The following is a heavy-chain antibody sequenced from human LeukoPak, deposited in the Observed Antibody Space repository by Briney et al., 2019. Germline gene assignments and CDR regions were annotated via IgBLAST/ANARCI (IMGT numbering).Heavy chain of an antibody. CDR2: ISAYNGNT. D-gene: IGHD3-16*02. V-gene: IGHV1-18*01. J-gene: IGHJ4*02. Sequence: GASVKVSCKASGYTFTSYGISWVRQAPGQGLEWMGWISAYNGNTNYAQKLQGRGTMTTDTSTSTAYMELRSLRSDDTAVYYCARDDYVWGSYRIDYWGQGTLVTVSS. CDR3: ARDDYVWGSYRIDY. CDR1: GYTFTSYG.